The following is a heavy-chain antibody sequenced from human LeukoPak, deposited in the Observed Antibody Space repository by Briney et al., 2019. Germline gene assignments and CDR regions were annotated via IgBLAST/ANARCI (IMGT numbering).Heavy chain of an antibody. CDR3: TTDPPGAY. J-gene: IGHJ4*02. CDR1: GFTFSSYA. Sequence: GGSLRLSCAASGFTFSSYAMSWVRQAPGKGLEWVGRIKRTIDGGTPDYAAPVKGRFTISRDDSENTLYLQMNGLESDDTAVYFCTTDPPGAYWGQGTLVAVSS. CDR2: IKRTIDGGTP. D-gene: IGHD1-26*01. V-gene: IGHV3-15*01.